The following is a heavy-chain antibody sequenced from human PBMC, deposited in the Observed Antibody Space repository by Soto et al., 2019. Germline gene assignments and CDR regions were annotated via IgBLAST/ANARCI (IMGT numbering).Heavy chain of an antibody. D-gene: IGHD6-13*01. CDR1: GYTFTSYG. J-gene: IGHJ5*02. V-gene: IGHV1-3*01. CDR2: INAANGDT. CDR3: VRRHVSATGIDWFDP. Sequence: PSVKVSCKASGYTFTSYGIHWVRQAPGQRLEWMGWINAANGDTKYSPKFQGRVTITRDTSASTAYMELSSLRSEDTAVYYCVRRHVSATGIDWFDPWGQGTLVTSPQ.